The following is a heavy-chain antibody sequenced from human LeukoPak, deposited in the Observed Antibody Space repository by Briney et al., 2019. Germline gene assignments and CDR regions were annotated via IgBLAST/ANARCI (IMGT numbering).Heavy chain of an antibody. D-gene: IGHD4-17*01. CDR2: ISSSGSTI. CDR1: GFTFSDYY. Sequence: GGSLRLSCAASGFTFSDYYMSWIRQAPGKGLEWVSYISSSGSTIYYADSVKGRFTISRDNAKNSLYLQMNSLRAKDTAVYYCARDLSTVTTWGFGYWGQGTLVTVSS. V-gene: IGHV3-11*01. J-gene: IGHJ4*02. CDR3: ARDLSTVTTWGFGY.